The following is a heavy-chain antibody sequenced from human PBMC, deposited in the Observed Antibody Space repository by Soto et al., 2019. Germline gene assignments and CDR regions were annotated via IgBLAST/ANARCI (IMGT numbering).Heavy chain of an antibody. V-gene: IGHV3-7*04. CDR3: ARASSSTSGAIDY. Sequence: GGSLRLSCAPSGVTLPGYSMNWVRQAPGKGLEWVAKINEDGSEKYYVDSVKGRFTISRDNAKNSLYLQMNSLTVEDTAMYYCARASSSTSGAIDYWGQGTLVTVSS. D-gene: IGHD2-2*01. J-gene: IGHJ4*02. CDR1: GVTLPGYS. CDR2: INEDGSEK.